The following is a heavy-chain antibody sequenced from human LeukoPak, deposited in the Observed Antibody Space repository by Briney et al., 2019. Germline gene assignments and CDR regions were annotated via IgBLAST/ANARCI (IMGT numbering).Heavy chain of an antibody. CDR3: ARVDGPYYYYGMDV. CDR2: ISYDGSNK. V-gene: IGHV3-30*14. CDR1: GFTFSSYA. D-gene: IGHD3-9*01. J-gene: IGHJ6*02. Sequence: PGGSLRLSCAASGFTFSSYAMHWVRQAPGKGLEWVAVISYDGSNKYYADSVKGRFTISRDNSKNTLYLQMNSLRAEDTAVYYCARVDGPYYYYGMDVWGQGTTVTVSS.